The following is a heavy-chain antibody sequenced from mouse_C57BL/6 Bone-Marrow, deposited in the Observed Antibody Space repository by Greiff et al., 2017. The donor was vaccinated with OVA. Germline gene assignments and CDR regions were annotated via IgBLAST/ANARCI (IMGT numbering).Heavy chain of an antibody. CDR2: ISYDGSN. CDR3: ARWGNSFDY. Sequence: DVKLQESGPGLVKPSQSLSLTCSVTGYSITSGYYWNWIRQFPGNKLEWMGYISYDGSNNYNPSLKNRISITRDTSKNQFFLKLNSVTTEDTATYYCARWGNSFDYWGQGTTLTVSS. CDR1: GYSITSGYY. V-gene: IGHV3-6*01. J-gene: IGHJ2*01.